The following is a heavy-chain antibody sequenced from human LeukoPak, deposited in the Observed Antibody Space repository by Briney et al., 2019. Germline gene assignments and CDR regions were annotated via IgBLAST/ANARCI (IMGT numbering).Heavy chain of an antibody. CDR1: GLTVSSHD. V-gene: IGHV3-53*01. J-gene: IGHJ4*02. CDR2: IYSGGSA. CDR3: AREIHY. D-gene: IGHD5-18*01. Sequence: PGVSLRLACSDSGLTVSSHDMNSVRQAPGKGLEWVSVIYSGGSAYYADSVKDRFTISRDNSKNTVYLQMNSLRAGDTAVYYCAREIHYWGQGTLVTVSS.